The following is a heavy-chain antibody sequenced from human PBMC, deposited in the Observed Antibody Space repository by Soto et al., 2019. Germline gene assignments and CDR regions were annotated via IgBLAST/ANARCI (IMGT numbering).Heavy chain of an antibody. V-gene: IGHV1-2*02. Sequence: ASVKVSCKASGYTFTGYYMHWVRQAPGQGLEWMGWINPNSGGTNYAQKFQGRVTMTRDTSISTAYMELSRLRSDDTAVYYCARRGAINYYASSGYYPPFDYWGQGTLVTVSS. D-gene: IGHD3-22*01. CDR2: INPNSGGT. CDR3: ARRGAINYYASSGYYPPFDY. CDR1: GYTFTGYY. J-gene: IGHJ4*02.